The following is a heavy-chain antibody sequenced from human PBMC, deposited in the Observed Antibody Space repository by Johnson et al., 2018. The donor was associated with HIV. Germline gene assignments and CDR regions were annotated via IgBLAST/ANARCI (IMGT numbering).Heavy chain of an antibody. CDR2: TAHDESIT. V-gene: IGHV3-30*02. CDR1: GFTFANYG. Sequence: QMQLVESGGGVVQPGESLRLSCAASGFTFANYGMHWVRQAPGKGLEWVAFTAHDESITHYADSVKGRFTISSDNAKNSLYLQMNSLRAEDTAVYYCAKDKRQTAIPQRAFDICGQGTMVTVSS. CDR3: AKDKRQTAIPQRAFDI. J-gene: IGHJ3*02. D-gene: IGHD6-25*01.